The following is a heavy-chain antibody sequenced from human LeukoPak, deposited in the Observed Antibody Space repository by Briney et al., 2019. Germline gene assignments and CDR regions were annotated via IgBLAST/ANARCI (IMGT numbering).Heavy chain of an antibody. D-gene: IGHD3-22*01. V-gene: IGHV1-69*05. J-gene: IGHJ4*02. CDR1: GGTSSSYA. Sequence: ASVKVSCKASGGTSSSYAISWVRQAPGQGLEWMGGIIPIFGTANYAQKFQGRVTITTDESTSTAYMELSSLRSEDTAVYYCARDHYDSSGYYSNNIDYWGQGTLVTVSS. CDR3: ARDHYDSSGYYSNNIDY. CDR2: IIPIFGTA.